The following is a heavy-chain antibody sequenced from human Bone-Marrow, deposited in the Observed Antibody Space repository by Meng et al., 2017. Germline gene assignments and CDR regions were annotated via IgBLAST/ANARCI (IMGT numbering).Heavy chain of an antibody. J-gene: IGHJ4*02. CDR1: GGSISSGGYY. CDR3: ARGTYYYDSSGYYFDY. D-gene: IGHD3-22*01. CDR2: IYYSGST. V-gene: IGHV4-31*02. Sequence: GLFKPSATLSLPVPVFGGSISSGGYYWSWIRQHPGKGLEWIGYIYYSGSTYYNPSLKSRVTISVDTSKNQFSPKLSSVTAADTAVYYCARGTYYYDSSGYYFDYWGQGTLVTVSS.